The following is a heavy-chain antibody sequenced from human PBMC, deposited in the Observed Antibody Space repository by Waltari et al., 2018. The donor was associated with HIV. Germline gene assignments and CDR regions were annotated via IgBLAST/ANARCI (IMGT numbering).Heavy chain of an antibody. CDR3: AKDPMGSSSMGMKHLDYYGMDV. CDR1: GFTFSSYA. Sequence: EVQLLESGGGLVQPGGSLRLSCAASGFTFSSYAMSWVRQAPGKGLEWVSAVSGSGGSTYYADSVKGRFTISRDNSKNTLYLQMNSLRAEDTAVYYCAKDPMGSSSMGMKHLDYYGMDVWGQGTTVTVSS. D-gene: IGHD6-6*01. CDR2: VSGSGGST. J-gene: IGHJ6*02. V-gene: IGHV3-23*01.